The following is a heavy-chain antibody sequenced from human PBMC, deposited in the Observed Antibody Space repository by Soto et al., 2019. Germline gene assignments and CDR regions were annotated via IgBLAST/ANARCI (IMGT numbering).Heavy chain of an antibody. Sequence: GGSLRLSCAASGFTFSYYDMHWVRQVTGKGLEWVSGIGTACDTNYPDSAKGRFTISRDDAGNSLYLQMNSLRAGDTAVYYCVRGCSSTTCYFNWGQGTLVTVSS. J-gene: IGHJ4*02. CDR3: VRGCSSTTCYFN. D-gene: IGHD2-2*01. CDR2: IGTACDT. V-gene: IGHV3-13*01. CDR1: GFTFSYYD.